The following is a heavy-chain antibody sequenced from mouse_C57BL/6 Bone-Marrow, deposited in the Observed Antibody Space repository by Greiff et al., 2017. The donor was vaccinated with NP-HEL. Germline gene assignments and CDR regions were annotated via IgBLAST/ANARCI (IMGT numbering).Heavy chain of an antibody. CDR3: ARSPIYYYGSSYDY. CDR2: IYPGDGDT. Sequence: QPGASVKISCKASGYAFSSSWMNWVKQRPGKGLEWIGRIYPGDGDTNYNGKFKGKATLTADKSSSTAYMQLSSLTSEDSAVYFCARSPIYYYGSSYDYWGQGTTLTVSS. V-gene: IGHV1-82*01. D-gene: IGHD1-1*01. J-gene: IGHJ2*01. CDR1: GYAFSSSW.